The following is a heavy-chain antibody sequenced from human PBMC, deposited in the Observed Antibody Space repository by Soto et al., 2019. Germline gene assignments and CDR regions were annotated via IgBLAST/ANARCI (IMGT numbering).Heavy chain of an antibody. CDR2: ISAYNGNT. J-gene: IGHJ4*02. CDR1: GYTFTSYG. D-gene: IGHD3-10*01. V-gene: IGHV1-18*04. Sequence: QVQLVQSGAEVKKPGASVKVSCKASGYTFTSYGISWVRQAPGQGLEWMGWISAYNGNTHYAQKLQGRVTMTTDTPTSTAYMEVRSLRSDDTAVYYCARLRYYYGSGSYYDYWGQGPLVTVSS. CDR3: ARLRYYYGSGSYYDY.